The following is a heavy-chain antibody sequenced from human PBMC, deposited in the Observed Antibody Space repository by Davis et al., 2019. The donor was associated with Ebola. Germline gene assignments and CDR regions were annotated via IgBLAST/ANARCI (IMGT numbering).Heavy chain of an antibody. CDR1: GYTFTNYD. V-gene: IGHV1-8*02. D-gene: IGHD2-15*01. J-gene: IGHJ4*02. Sequence: ASVTVSCMASGYTFTNYDVDWVRQATGQGLEWMGWINPTSGNTGYAQKFQGRVTLTRDTSISTAYMELSSLTSEDTAVYYCTRGLRYSYWGQGTLVTVSS. CDR3: TRGLRYSY. CDR2: INPTSGNT.